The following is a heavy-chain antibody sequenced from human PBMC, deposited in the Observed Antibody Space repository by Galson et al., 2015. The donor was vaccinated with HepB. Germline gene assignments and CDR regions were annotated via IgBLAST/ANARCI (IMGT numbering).Heavy chain of an antibody. CDR2: IKSKSDGGTT. D-gene: IGHD6-13*01. J-gene: IGHJ6*02. Sequence: SLRLSCAASGFTVTNAWMTWVRQAPGKGLEWVGRIKSKSDGGTTDYATPVKGRFTISRDDTYNTLYLLMNSLKTEDTAVYYCTTALGSKNSYHTSTWPTNDYYYGLDVWGQGTTVTVSS. CDR1: GFTVTNAW. CDR3: TTALGSKNSYHTSTWPTNDYYYGLDV. V-gene: IGHV3-15*01.